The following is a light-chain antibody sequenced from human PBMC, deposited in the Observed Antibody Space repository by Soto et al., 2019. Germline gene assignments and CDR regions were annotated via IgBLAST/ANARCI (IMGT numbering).Light chain of an antibody. CDR3: RSFSITSRYG. CDR2: DVS. CDR1: SRELGANKH. J-gene: IGLJ1*01. Sequence: SVLPQPACLSGSPGQWVTISLPGTSRELGANKHLSWYQFHPGKAPKLMVFDVSNRPSGVSNRFSGSKSGNTASLSISGLQVENEADYYCRSFSITSRYGFGTGTKGTVL. V-gene: IGLV2-14*03.